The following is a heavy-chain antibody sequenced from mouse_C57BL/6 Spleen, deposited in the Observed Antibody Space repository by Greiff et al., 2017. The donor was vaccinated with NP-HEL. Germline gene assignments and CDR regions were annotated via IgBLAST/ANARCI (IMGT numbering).Heavy chain of an antibody. D-gene: IGHD2-10*01. V-gene: IGHV1-26*01. CDR1: GYTFTDYY. Sequence: EVQLQQSGPELVKPGASVKISCKASGYTFTDYYMNWVKQSHGKSLEWIGDINPNNGGTSYNQKFKGKATLTVDKSSSTAYMELRSLTSEDSAVYYCARGAYPYYAMDYWGQGTSVTVSS. J-gene: IGHJ4*01. CDR3: ARGAYPYYAMDY. CDR2: INPNNGGT.